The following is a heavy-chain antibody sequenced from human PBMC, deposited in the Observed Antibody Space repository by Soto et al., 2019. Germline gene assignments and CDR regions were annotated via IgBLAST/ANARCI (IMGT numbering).Heavy chain of an antibody. V-gene: IGHV3-23*01. Sequence: PGGSLRLSCAASGFSFNTYAMSWVRQAPGKGPEWVSTISGSGGRTYYADSVQGRFAISRDNSKNTVSLQMNSLRAEDTAGYHCARAEGPFGYWGQGTLVTVSS. CDR3: ARAEGPFGY. CDR2: ISGSGGRT. CDR1: GFSFNTYA. D-gene: IGHD3-10*01. J-gene: IGHJ4*02.